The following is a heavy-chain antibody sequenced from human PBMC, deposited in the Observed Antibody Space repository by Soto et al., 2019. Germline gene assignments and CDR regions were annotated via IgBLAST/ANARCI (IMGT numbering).Heavy chain of an antibody. D-gene: IGHD6-6*01. Sequence: PGESLKISCKGSGYSVTSYWISWVRQMPGKGLEWMGRIDPSDSYTNYSPSFQGHVTISADKSISTAYLQWSSLKASDTAMYYCASLLPQSASSSPRDYYYYYGMDVWGQGTTVTVSS. V-gene: IGHV5-10-1*01. CDR1: GYSVTSYW. CDR3: ASLLPQSASSSPRDYYYYYGMDV. J-gene: IGHJ6*02. CDR2: IDPSDSYT.